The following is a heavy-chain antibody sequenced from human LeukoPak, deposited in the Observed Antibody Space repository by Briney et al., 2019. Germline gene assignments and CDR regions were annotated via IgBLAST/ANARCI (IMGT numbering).Heavy chain of an antibody. CDR2: ISYDGSNK. CDR1: GFTFSSYG. D-gene: IGHD2-15*01. Sequence: GGSLRLSCAASGFTFSSYGMHWVRQAPGKGLEWVAVISYDGSNKYYADSVKGRFTISRDNSKNTLYLQMNSLRAEDTAVYYCAKPALADGGYCSGGSGSPSFDYWGQGPRVTAS. CDR3: AKPALADGGYCSGGSGSPSFDY. J-gene: IGHJ4*02. V-gene: IGHV3-30*18.